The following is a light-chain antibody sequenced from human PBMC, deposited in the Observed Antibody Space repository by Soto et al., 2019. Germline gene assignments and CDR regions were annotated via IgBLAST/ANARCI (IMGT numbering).Light chain of an antibody. Sequence: QSALTQPASVSGSPGQSITISCTGTSSDVGGYNYVSWYQQHPDKAPKLRIYEVSNRPSGVSNRFSGSKSGNTASLTISGLQAEDEADYYCSSYTTSGTLVVFGGGTKVTVL. J-gene: IGLJ2*01. CDR1: SSDVGGYNY. V-gene: IGLV2-14*01. CDR3: SSYTTSGTLVV. CDR2: EVS.